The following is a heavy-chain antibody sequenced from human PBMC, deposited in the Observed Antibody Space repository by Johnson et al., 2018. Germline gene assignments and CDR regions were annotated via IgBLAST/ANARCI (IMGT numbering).Heavy chain of an antibody. CDR3: AKAATTVVRDAEYFQH. Sequence: VQLLESGGGVVQPGRSLRLSCAASGFPFNAYGMHWVRQAPGKGLEWVAVISYDGTNKYYVDSVKGRFTISRDNSKNTLYLQMNSLRAEDTAVYDCAKAATTVVRDAEYFQHWGQGALVTVSA. J-gene: IGHJ1*01. D-gene: IGHD4-17*01. V-gene: IGHV3-30*18. CDR1: GFPFNAYG. CDR2: ISYDGTNK.